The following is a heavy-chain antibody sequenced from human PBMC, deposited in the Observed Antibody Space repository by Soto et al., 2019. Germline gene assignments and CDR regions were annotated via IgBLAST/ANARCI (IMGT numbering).Heavy chain of an antibody. CDR2: ISAYNGNT. CDR1: GYTFTSYG. J-gene: IGHJ5*02. V-gene: IGHV1-18*01. D-gene: IGHD4-17*01. Sequence: ASVKVSCKASGYTFTSYGISWVRQAPGQGLEWMGWISAYNGNTNYAQKLQGRVTMTTDTSTSTAYMELRSLRSDDTAVYYCARDVYFYDYGDYGWFDPWGQGTLVTVSS. CDR3: ARDVYFYDYGDYGWFDP.